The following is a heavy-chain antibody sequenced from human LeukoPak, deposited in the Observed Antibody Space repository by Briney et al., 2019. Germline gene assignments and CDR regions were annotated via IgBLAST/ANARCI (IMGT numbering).Heavy chain of an antibody. J-gene: IGHJ4*02. D-gene: IGHD7-27*01. Sequence: SETLSLTCTVSGGSISSSGYYWGWLRQPPGKGLEWIGSIYYSGSTYYNPSLKSRVTISVDTSKNQFSLKLSSVTAADTAVYYCARDWDFDYWGQGTLVTVSS. CDR2: IYYSGST. V-gene: IGHV4-39*07. CDR3: ARDWDFDY. CDR1: GGSISSSGYY.